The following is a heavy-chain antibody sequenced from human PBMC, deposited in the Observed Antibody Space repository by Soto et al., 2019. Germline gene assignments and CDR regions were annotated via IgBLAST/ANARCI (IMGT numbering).Heavy chain of an antibody. CDR2: VYYRGRS. J-gene: IGHJ4*02. Sequence: SETLSLTCTVSGGSVTNSSYYWGWIRQSPGKGLEWIGSVYYRGRSYSKTSVKSRVTISVDTSKNRFSLSLNSVTASDTAVYFCVSQRTTVPTQAYFDYWGPGALVTVS. CDR3: VSQRTTVPTQAYFDY. D-gene: IGHD4-17*01. V-gene: IGHV4-39*01. CDR1: GGSVTNSSYY.